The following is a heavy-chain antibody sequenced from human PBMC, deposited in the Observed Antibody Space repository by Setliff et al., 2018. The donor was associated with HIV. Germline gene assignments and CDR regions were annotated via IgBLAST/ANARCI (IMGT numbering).Heavy chain of an antibody. D-gene: IGHD2-2*01. Sequence: ASVKVSCKVSGYTLTEVSVHWVRQAPGKGLEWMGYFDPQDGETVYAQKFQGRVTMTEETSTDTAYMEMSSVTAADTAVYFCARGTRSSVNWFDPWGQGTLVTVSS. CDR1: GYTLTEVS. J-gene: IGHJ5*02. CDR2: FDPQDGET. V-gene: IGHV1-24*01. CDR3: ARGTRSSVNWFDP.